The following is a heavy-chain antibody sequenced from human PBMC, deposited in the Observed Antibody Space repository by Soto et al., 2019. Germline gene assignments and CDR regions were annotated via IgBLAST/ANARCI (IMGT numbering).Heavy chain of an antibody. CDR3: ARHYICRGGDCYYYGMDV. D-gene: IGHD3-16*01. J-gene: IGHJ6*02. Sequence: PGESLKISCKGSGYSFTNYWISWVRQMPGKGLEWMGRIDPSDSYINYSPSFQGHVTISADKSINTAYLQWSSLRASDTAIYYCARHYICRGGDCYYYGMDVWGQGTTVTVS. V-gene: IGHV5-10-1*01. CDR2: IDPSDSYI. CDR1: GYSFTNYW.